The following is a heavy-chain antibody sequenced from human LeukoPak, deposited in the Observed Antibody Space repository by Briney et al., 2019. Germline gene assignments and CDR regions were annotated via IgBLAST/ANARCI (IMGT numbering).Heavy chain of an antibody. Sequence: GGSLRLSCAASGFTFSYYGMHWVRQAPGKGLEWEAVAYHDGRRGVSDKYYVDSVKGRFTVSRDNSKNTLYLQMSSLSTEDTAVYYCATGSGYYYDHWGQGTLVTVS. V-gene: IGHV3-33*01. CDR3: ATGSGYYYDH. D-gene: IGHD3-22*01. J-gene: IGHJ4*02. CDR1: GFTFSYYG. CDR2: AYHDGRRGVSDK.